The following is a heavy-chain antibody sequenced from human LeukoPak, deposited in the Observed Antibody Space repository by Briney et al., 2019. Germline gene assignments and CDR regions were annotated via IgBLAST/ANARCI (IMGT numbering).Heavy chain of an antibody. J-gene: IGHJ4*02. CDR1: GFTFSRFA. D-gene: IGHD4-23*01. CDR2: ISNDASHK. V-gene: IGHV3-30*04. Sequence: GWSLRLSCAASGFTFSRFAMHWVRQAPGKGLEWVAVISNDASHKFYADSVQGRFTISRDNSKNTLSLQMDTLGREDTAVYYCARARSVGPPTGFGQWGQGTPVTVSS. CDR3: ARARSVGPPTGFGQ.